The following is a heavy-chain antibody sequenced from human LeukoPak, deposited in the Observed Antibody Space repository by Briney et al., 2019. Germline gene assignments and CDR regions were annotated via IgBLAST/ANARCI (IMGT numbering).Heavy chain of an antibody. D-gene: IGHD3-3*01. V-gene: IGHV4-4*02. Sequence: SSGTLSLTCAVSGGSISSSNWWSWVRQPPGKGLEWIGYIYYSGSTNYNPSLKSRVTISVDTSKNQFSLKLSSVTAADTAVYYCARGAPPYYDFWSGYSGYYYYGMDVWGQGTTVTVSS. CDR3: ARGAPPYYDFWSGYSGYYYYGMDV. CDR2: IYYSGST. CDR1: GGSISSSNW. J-gene: IGHJ6*02.